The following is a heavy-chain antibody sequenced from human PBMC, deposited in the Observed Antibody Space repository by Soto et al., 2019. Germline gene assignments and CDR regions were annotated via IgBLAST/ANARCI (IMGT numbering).Heavy chain of an antibody. CDR2: IYYSGST. CDR1: GGSISSYY. J-gene: IGHJ6*02. CDR3: ARWVATNVYYYYGMDV. Sequence: SETLSLTCTVSGGSISSYYWSWIRQPPGKGLEWIGYIYYSGSTNYNPSLKSRVTISVDTSKNQFSLKLSSVTAADTAVYYCARWVATNVYYYYGMDVWGQGTTVTVSS. V-gene: IGHV4-59*01. D-gene: IGHD5-12*01.